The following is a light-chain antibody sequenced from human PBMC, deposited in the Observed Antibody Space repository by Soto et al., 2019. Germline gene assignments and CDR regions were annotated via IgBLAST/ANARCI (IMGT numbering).Light chain of an antibody. J-gene: IGKJ4*01. CDR3: QQYRSSPPLT. CDR1: QSVSSSY. CDR2: GAS. Sequence: EIVLTQSPGTLSLSLGERATLSCRASQSVSSSYLAWYQQKPGQAPRLLIYGASSRATGIPDRFSGSGSGTDFTLTISRLEPEDFAVYYCQQYRSSPPLTFGGGTKVDI. V-gene: IGKV3-20*01.